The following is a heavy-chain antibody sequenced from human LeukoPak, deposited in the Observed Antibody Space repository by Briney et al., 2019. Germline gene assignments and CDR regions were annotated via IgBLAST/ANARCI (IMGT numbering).Heavy chain of an antibody. V-gene: IGHV3-9*01. CDR1: GFNFDDHA. Sequence: PGRSLKLSCAGSGFNFDDHAMHWVRQAPGKGLEWVSGTTWNSDSVDYADSVKGRFTISRDNAKNTLYLQMNSLTSEDTALYYCVRDSYPSDHFFDYWGQGVLVTVS. J-gene: IGHJ4*02. CDR2: TTWNSDSV. CDR3: VRDSYPSDHFFDY.